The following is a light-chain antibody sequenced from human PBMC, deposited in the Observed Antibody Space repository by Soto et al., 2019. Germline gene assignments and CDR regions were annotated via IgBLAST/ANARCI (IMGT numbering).Light chain of an antibody. CDR3: QQRSNWPPVT. J-gene: IGKJ4*01. CDR2: DAS. Sequence: EIVLTQSPATLSLSPGERATLSCRASQSVSSYLAWYQQKPGQAPRLLIYDASNRATGIPARFCGSGSGTDFSLTISSLEAEDFAVYYCQQRSNWPPVTFGGGTKVEIK. CDR1: QSVSSY. V-gene: IGKV3-11*01.